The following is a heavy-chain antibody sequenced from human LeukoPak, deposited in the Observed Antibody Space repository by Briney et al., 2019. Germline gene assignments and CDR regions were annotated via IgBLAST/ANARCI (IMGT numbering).Heavy chain of an antibody. D-gene: IGHD3-3*01. Sequence: ASVKVSCKASGYTFTSYDINWVRQATGQGLEWMGWMNPNSGNTGYAQKFQGRVTITRNTSISTAYMELSSLSSEDTAVYYCARTYDIWSGYHPFDYWGQGTLVTVSS. CDR2: MNPNSGNT. CDR1: GYTFTSYD. V-gene: IGHV1-8*03. CDR3: ARTYDIWSGYHPFDY. J-gene: IGHJ4*02.